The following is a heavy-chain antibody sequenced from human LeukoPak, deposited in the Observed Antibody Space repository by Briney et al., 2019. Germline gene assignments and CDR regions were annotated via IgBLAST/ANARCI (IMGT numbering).Heavy chain of an antibody. CDR1: GVSISSSNSY. J-gene: IGHJ4*02. D-gene: IGHD3/OR15-3a*01. CDR3: ARQTGSGLFILP. Sequence: PSETLSLTCTVSGVSISSSNSYWGWIRQPPGKGLEWIGSIYYSGNTYYNASLKSQVSISIDTSKTRFSLKLTSVTAADTAVYYCARQTGSGLFILPGGQGTLVTVSS. CDR2: IYYSGNT. V-gene: IGHV4-39*01.